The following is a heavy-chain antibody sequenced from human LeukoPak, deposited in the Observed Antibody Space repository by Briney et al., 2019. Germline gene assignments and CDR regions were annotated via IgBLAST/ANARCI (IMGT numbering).Heavy chain of an antibody. J-gene: IGHJ4*02. CDR1: GGSISSYY. V-gene: IGHV4-59*08. CDR3: ARHVGPRTAFDY. D-gene: IGHD1-1*01. Sequence: SETLSLTCTVSGGSISSYYWSWIRQPPGKGLEWIGYIYYSGSTNYNPSLKSRVTISADTSKNQFSLKLSSVTAADTAVYYCARHVGPRTAFDYWGQGTLVTVSS. CDR2: IYYSGST.